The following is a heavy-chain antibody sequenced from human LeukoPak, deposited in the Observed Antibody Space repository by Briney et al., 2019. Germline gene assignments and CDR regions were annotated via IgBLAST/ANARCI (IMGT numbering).Heavy chain of an antibody. D-gene: IGHD3-10*01. CDR3: ARVIRGFGVLDY. J-gene: IGHJ4*02. V-gene: IGHV3-33*01. CDR2: IWYDGSNK. Sequence: GRSLRLSCAASGFNFFTYGMHWVRQAPGKGLEWVAVIWYDGSNKYYADSVKGRFTISRDNSKSTLSLQMNSLRAEDTAVYYCARVIRGFGVLDYWGQGTLVTVSS. CDR1: GFNFFTYG.